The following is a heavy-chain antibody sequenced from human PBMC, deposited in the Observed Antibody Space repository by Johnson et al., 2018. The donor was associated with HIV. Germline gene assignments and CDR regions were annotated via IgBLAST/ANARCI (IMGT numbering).Heavy chain of an antibody. CDR2: IKQDGSEK. D-gene: IGHD3-22*01. CDR1: GFTFSSYA. Sequence: VQLVESGGGLVQPGGSLRLSCAASGFTFSSYAMSWVRQAPGKGLEWVANIKQDGSEKYYVDSVKGRFTISRDNAKNSLYLQMNSLRAEETAVYYCAREGLVVRHAFDIWGQGTMVTVSS. V-gene: IGHV3-7*01. CDR3: AREGLVVRHAFDI. J-gene: IGHJ3*02.